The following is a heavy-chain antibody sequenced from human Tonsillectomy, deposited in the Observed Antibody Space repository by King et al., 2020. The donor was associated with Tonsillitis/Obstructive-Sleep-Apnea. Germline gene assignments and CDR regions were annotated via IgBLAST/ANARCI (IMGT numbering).Heavy chain of an antibody. CDR2: VYYSGST. CDR1: GGSISTSSYY. CDR3: AVTGTTADYYSYYYMDV. D-gene: IGHD1-20*01. V-gene: IGHV4-39*01. Sequence: PLQESGPGLVKPSETLSLTCTVSGGSISTSSYYWGWIRQPPGKGLEWIGSVYYSGSTYYNPSLKSRVTISVDTSKNQFSLKLSSVTAADTAVYFCAVTGTTADYYSYYYMDVWGKGTTVTVSS. J-gene: IGHJ6*03.